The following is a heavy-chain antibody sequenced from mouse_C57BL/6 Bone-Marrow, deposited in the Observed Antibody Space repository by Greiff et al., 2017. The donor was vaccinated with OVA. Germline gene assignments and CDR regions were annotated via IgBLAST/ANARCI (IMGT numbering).Heavy chain of an antibody. Sequence: EVMLVESGGGLVKPGGSLKLSCAASGFTFSSYAMSWVRQTPEKRLEWVATISDGGSYTYYPDNVKGRFTISRDNAKNNLYLQMSHLKSEDTAMYYCARGRGITTAYYFDYWGQGTTLTVSS. V-gene: IGHV5-4*03. CDR2: ISDGGSYT. J-gene: IGHJ2*01. D-gene: IGHD1-1*01. CDR1: GFTFSSYA. CDR3: ARGRGITTAYYFDY.